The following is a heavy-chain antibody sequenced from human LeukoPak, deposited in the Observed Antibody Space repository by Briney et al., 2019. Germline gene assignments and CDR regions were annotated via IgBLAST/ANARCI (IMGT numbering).Heavy chain of an antibody. J-gene: IGHJ3*02. V-gene: IGHV4-59*01. Sequence: SETLSLTCTVSGGSISSYYWSWIRQPPGKGLEWTGYIYYSGSTNYNPSLKSRVTISVDTSKNQFSLKLSSVTAADTAVYYCARELYDYGDPERDSDAFDIWGQGTMVTVSS. D-gene: IGHD4-17*01. CDR3: ARELYDYGDPERDSDAFDI. CDR1: GGSISSYY. CDR2: IYYSGST.